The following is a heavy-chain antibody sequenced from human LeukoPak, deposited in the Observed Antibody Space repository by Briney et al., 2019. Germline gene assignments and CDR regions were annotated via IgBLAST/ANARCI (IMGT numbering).Heavy chain of an antibody. Sequence: PSETLSLTCTVSRGSLSRRGYYWTWLRQSPGKGLAWVGYIYFSGRAFYNPSLNSRVTISLDTSNNQVSLKVTSVSAADTAVYFCARGFAVDDHDAFHIWGQGTMVTVSS. D-gene: IGHD2-21*01. CDR1: RGSLSRRGYY. J-gene: IGHJ3*02. CDR2: IYFSGRA. CDR3: ARGFAVDDHDAFHI. V-gene: IGHV4-31*03.